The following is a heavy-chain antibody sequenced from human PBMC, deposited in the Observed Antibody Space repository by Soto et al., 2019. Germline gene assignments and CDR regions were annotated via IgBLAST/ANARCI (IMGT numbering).Heavy chain of an antibody. J-gene: IGHJ4*02. CDR2: ISGSDGKT. V-gene: IGHV3-23*01. CDR1: VFSFGSYA. CDR3: ARWSYLDY. Sequence: PGGSLRLSCSASVFSFGSYALSWFRQAPGKGLEWVSTISGSDGKTFYADSVKGRFSISRDTSQSTLYLQMNSLRADDTAMYYCARWSYLDYWGQGTRVTVSS. D-gene: IGHD3-3*01.